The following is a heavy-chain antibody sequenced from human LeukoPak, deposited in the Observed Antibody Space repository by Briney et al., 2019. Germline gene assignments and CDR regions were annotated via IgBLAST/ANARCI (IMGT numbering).Heavy chain of an antibody. D-gene: IGHD3-22*01. CDR1: GGSISSGGYS. V-gene: IGHV4-30-2*01. CDR3: ARGGYYDSSGFINPHAFDI. Sequence: PSQTLSLTCAVSGGSISSGGYSWSWIRQPPGKGLEWIGYIYHSGSTYYNPSLKSRVTISVDRSKNQFSLKLSSVTAADTAVYYCARGGYYDSSGFINPHAFDIWGQGTMVTVSS. CDR2: IYHSGST. J-gene: IGHJ3*02.